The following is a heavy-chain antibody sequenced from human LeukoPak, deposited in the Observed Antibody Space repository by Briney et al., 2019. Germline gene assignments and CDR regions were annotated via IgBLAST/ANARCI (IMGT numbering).Heavy chain of an antibody. Sequence: PGGSPRLSCAASGFTFSTYWMHWVRQAPGKGLVWVSRINTDGSSTTYADAVRGRVTTSRDNAKNTLYLQMRNLRAEDTAVYFCAREYYDSWNGDRRLDSWGQGILVTGSS. CDR2: INTDGSST. CDR1: GFTFSTYW. CDR3: AREYYDSWNGDRRLDS. D-gene: IGHD3-3*01. V-gene: IGHV3-74*01. J-gene: IGHJ4*02.